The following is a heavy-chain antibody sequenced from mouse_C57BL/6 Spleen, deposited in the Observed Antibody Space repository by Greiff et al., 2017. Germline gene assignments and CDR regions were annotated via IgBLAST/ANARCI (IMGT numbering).Heavy chain of an antibody. CDR2: IDPSDSYT. V-gene: IGHV1-69*01. CDR3: ARGGSYSFDY. D-gene: IGHD1-1*02. J-gene: IGHJ2*01. Sequence: VQLQQPGAELVMPGASVKLSCKASGYTFTSYWMHWVKQRPGQGLEWIGEIDPSDSYTNYNQKFKGKSTLTVDKSSSTAYMQLSSLTSEDSAVYYCARGGSYSFDYWGQGTTLTVSS. CDR1: GYTFTSYW.